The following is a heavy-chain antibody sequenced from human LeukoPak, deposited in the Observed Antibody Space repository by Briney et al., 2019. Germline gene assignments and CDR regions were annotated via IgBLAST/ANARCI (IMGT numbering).Heavy chain of an antibody. J-gene: IGHJ2*01. CDR1: GFTFSSYA. Sequence: GGSPRLSCAASGFTFSSYAMHWVRQAPGKGLEWVAVKSYDGSNKYYADSVKGRFTISRDNSKNTLYLQMNSLRAEDTAVYYCARVVGYYGSGSYWGNWYFDLWGRGTLVTVSS. CDR3: ARVVGYYGSGSYWGNWYFDL. CDR2: KSYDGSNK. V-gene: IGHV3-30*04. D-gene: IGHD3-10*01.